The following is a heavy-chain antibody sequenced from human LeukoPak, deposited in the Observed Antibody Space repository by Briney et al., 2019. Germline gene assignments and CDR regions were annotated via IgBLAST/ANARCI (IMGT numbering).Heavy chain of an antibody. D-gene: IGHD1-1*01. CDR2: ISGSGDST. V-gene: IGHV3-23*01. J-gene: IGHJ4*02. CDR1: GFTFKNHG. Sequence: GGTLRLSCEASGFTFKNHGMNWVRQAPGKGLEWVSTISGSGDSTYYPDSVTGRFTMSRDNSKDTLFLQMSSLRVEDTAIYYCAKAQAADYNYYFDYWGQGTLVTVSS. CDR3: AKAQAADYNYYFDY.